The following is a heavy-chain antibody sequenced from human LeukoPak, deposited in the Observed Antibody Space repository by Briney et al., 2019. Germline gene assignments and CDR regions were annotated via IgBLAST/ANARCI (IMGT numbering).Heavy chain of an antibody. CDR1: GFTFSSYG. CDR2: ISWDGGST. J-gene: IGHJ4*02. CDR3: ANDRLWRH. D-gene: IGHD3-3*01. Sequence: GGTLRLSCAASGFTFSSYGMSWVRQAPGKGLEWVSLISWDGGSTYYADSVKGRFTISRDNSKNTLYLQMNSLRAEDTAVYYCANDRLWRHWGQGTLVTVSS. V-gene: IGHV3-23*01.